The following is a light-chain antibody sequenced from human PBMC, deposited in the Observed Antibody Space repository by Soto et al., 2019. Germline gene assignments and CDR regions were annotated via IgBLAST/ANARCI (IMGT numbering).Light chain of an antibody. J-gene: IGKJ1*01. Sequence: EIVMTQSPATLSVSPGERATLSCRASQSVSSNLAWYQQKPGQAPRLLIYGASTRATGIPARFSGSGSGIEFTLTISSLQSEDFAVYYCHQYNNWPPWTFGQGTKVGIK. CDR3: HQYNNWPPWT. CDR1: QSVSSN. V-gene: IGKV3-15*01. CDR2: GAS.